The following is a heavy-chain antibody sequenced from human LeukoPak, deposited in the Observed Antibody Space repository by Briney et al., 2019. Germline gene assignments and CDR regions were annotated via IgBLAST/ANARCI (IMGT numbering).Heavy chain of an antibody. D-gene: IGHD5-12*01. J-gene: IGHJ4*02. V-gene: IGHV4-59*12. CDR3: ARGGYSGYDPTNFDY. Sequence: SETLSLTCIVSADSINGYYWNWIRQPPGKGLEWIGYIYYSGHTNYNPSLKSRVTMSLDTSKKQFSLKLSSVTAADTAVYYCARGGYSGYDPTNFDYWGQGTLVTVSS. CDR1: ADSINGYY. CDR2: IYYSGHT.